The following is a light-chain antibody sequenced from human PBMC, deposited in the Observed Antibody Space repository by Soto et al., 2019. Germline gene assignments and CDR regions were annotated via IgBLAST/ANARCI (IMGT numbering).Light chain of an antibody. CDR3: GSYTSSSTLVV. CDR2: DDN. CDR1: SSNIGGNS. V-gene: IGLV1-51*01. Sequence: QSVMTQPPSVSAAPGQKVTISCSGSSSNIGGNSVSWYQQLPGTAPKLLIYDDNKRPSGIPDRFSGSKSGTSATLGITGFQTGDEADYYCGSYTSSSTLVVFGGGTQLTVL. J-gene: IGLJ2*01.